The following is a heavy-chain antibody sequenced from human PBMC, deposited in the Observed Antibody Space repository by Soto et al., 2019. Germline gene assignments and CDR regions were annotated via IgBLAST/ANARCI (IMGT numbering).Heavy chain of an antibody. Sequence: GGSLRLSCAASGFTFDDYAMHWVRQAPGKGLEWVSGISWNSGSIGYADSVKGRFTISRDNAKNSLYLQMNSLRAEDTALYYCAKDTHDYGGSGVDYWGQGT. D-gene: IGHD4-17*01. V-gene: IGHV3-9*01. J-gene: IGHJ4*02. CDR1: GFTFDDYA. CDR2: ISWNSGSI. CDR3: AKDTHDYGGSGVDY.